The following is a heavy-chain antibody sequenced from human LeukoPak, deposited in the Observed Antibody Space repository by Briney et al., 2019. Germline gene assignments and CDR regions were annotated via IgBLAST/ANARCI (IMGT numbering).Heavy chain of an antibody. CDR1: RFSLGNFV. D-gene: IGHD6-13*01. V-gene: IGHV3-66*04. CDR2: IYSGDST. J-gene: IGHJ4*02. Sequence: GESLRLSCAPSRFSLGNFVMTWVRQAPGKGLEWVSLIYSGDSTYYADSVKGRFTISRDNSKNTLYLQMNSLRAEDTAVYYCARHTSSWYYFDYWGQGTLVTVSS. CDR3: ARHTSSWYYFDY.